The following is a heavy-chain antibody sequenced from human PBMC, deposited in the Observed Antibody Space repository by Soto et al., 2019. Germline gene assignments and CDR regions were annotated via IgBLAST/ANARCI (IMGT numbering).Heavy chain of an antibody. CDR3: ASDGSDVGLELLL. CDR1: GGSFSGYY. Sequence: PSETLSLTCAVYGGSFSGYYWSWIRQPPGKGLEWIGEINHSGSTNYNPSLKSRVTISVDTSKNQFSLKLGSVTAADTAVYYCASDGSDVGLELLLWGQGTLVTVSS. D-gene: IGHD1-7*01. J-gene: IGHJ4*02. CDR2: INHSGST. V-gene: IGHV4-34*01.